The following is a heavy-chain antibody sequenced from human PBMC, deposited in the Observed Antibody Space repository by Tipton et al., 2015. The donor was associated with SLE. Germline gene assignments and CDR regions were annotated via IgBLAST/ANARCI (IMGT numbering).Heavy chain of an antibody. CDR1: GGSISGYY. V-gene: IGHV4-59*01. D-gene: IGHD3-9*01. Sequence: TLSLTCSVSGGSISGYYWSWIRQPPGKGLEWIGFIYYTGSTSYNPSLKSRVTISVDTPKNQFSLKLSSVTAADTAVYYCARTILTAYNFFDYWGQGALVTVSS. CDR3: ARTILTAYNFFDY. J-gene: IGHJ4*02. CDR2: IYYTGST.